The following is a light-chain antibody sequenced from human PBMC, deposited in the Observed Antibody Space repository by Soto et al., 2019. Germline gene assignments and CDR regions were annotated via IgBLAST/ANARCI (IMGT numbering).Light chain of an antibody. CDR1: QNISNT. J-gene: IGKJ4*01. Sequence: DIEMTQSPASLSASVGDRVTITCRASQNISNTLAWYQQKPGKVPKVLIYAASISQSGVPARCSGSGSGTDFTLTISSLPADDVATYYCQKYNRAPLTFGGGTKVEI. V-gene: IGKV1-27*01. CDR3: QKYNRAPLT. CDR2: AAS.